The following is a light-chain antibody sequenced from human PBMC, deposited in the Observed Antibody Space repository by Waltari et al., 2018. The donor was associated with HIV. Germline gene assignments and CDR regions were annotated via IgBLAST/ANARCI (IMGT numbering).Light chain of an antibody. J-gene: IGLJ3*02. CDR2: RNK. V-gene: IGLV1-47*01. CDR3: ATWDDSLSGWV. Sequence: SVLTQLPSACGTPGQGITISCSGSDSNIGTNSVSWYQPIPGTTPKLLIYRNKQRSSGCPDRISGSKSGASASLAIIGLRSEDEADYYCATWDDSLSGWVFGGGTKLTVL. CDR1: DSNIGTNS.